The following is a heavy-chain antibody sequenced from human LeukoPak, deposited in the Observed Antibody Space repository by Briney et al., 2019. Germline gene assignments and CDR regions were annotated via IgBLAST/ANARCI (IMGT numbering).Heavy chain of an antibody. Sequence: GASVTVSCKASGYTFTSYYMHWVRQPPGQGLEWMGIINPSGGSTSYAQKFQARVTTTRDTSTSTVYMELSRPRSEDTAVYYCARAMRPSSGGWNWYFDLWGRGTLVTLSS. D-gene: IGHD6-19*01. CDR2: INPSGGST. V-gene: IGHV1-46*01. J-gene: IGHJ2*01. CDR3: ARAMRPSSGGWNWYFDL. CDR1: GYTFTSYY.